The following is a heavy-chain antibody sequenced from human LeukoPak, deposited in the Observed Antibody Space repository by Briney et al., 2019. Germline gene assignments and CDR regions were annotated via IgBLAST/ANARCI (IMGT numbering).Heavy chain of an antibody. CDR1: GGTSSSYA. CDR3: ATSGSYQYYFDY. V-gene: IGHV1-69*05. CDR2: IIPIIGTA. Sequence: ASGKVSCKASGGTSSSYAISWVRRAPGQGLEWMGGIIPIIGTANYAKKFQGRVTITTEESPRTAYMERSSLRSQETAVYYFATSGSYQYYFDYWGQGTLVTVSS. J-gene: IGHJ4*02. D-gene: IGHD1-26*01.